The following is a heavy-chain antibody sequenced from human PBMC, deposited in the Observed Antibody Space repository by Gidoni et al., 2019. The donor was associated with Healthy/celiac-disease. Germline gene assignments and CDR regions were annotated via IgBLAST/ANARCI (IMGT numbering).Heavy chain of an antibody. J-gene: IGHJ4*02. CDR2: IKQDGSEK. D-gene: IGHD5-18*01. CDR1: GFTFSSYW. CDR3: ARGSLLGNTAMVTGVDY. Sequence: EVQLVESGGGLVQPGGSLRLSCAASGFTFSSYWMSWVRQVPGKGLEWVDNIKQDGSEKYYVDSVKGRFTISRDNAKNSLYLQMNSLRAEDTAVYYCARGSLLGNTAMVTGVDYWGQGTLVTVSS. V-gene: IGHV3-7*03.